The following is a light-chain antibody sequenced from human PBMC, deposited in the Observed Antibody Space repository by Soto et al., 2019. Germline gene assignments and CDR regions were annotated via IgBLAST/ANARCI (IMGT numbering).Light chain of an antibody. V-gene: IGLV1-40*01. J-gene: IGLJ3*02. CDR3: QSYDSSLSVV. CDR1: SSNIGAGYD. Sequence: QFVLTQPPSVSGAPGQRVTISCTGRSSNIGAGYDVHWYHQLPGTAPKLLIYANNNRPSGVPDRFSGSKSGTSASLAITGLQAEDEADYYCQSYDSSLSVVFGGGTKVTVL. CDR2: ANN.